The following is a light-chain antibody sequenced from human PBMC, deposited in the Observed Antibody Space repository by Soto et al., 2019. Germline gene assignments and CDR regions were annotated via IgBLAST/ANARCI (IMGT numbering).Light chain of an antibody. J-gene: IGKJ1*01. CDR1: QSISSW. CDR2: DAS. V-gene: IGKV1-5*01. Sequence: DIQMTQSPSTLSASLGDRVTITCRASQSISSWLAWYQQKPGKAPKLLIYDASSLESGVPSRFSDSGSGTEFTLTISSLQPDDFATYYCQQYNSYSQTFGQGTKVDIK. CDR3: QQYNSYSQT.